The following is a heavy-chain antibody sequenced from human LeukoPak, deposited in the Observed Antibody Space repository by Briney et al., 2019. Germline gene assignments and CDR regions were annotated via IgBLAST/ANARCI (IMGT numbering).Heavy chain of an antibody. V-gene: IGHV4-59*01. CDR1: GGSISSYY. CDR3: ARHSAHSSTNDAFDM. Sequence: KASETLSLTCTVSGGSISSYYWSWIRQPPGKGLEWIGYIYYSGSTNYNPSLKSRVTISEDTSKNQFSLKLTSVTAADTAVYYCARHSAHSSTNDAFDMWGQGTLVIVSS. CDR2: IYYSGST. D-gene: IGHD6-13*01. J-gene: IGHJ3*02.